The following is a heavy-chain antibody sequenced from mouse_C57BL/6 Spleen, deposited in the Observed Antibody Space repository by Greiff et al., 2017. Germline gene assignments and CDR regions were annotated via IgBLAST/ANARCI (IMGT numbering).Heavy chain of an antibody. CDR1: GYTFTDYY. Sequence: EVQLQQSGPELVKPGASVKISCKASGYTFTDYYMNWVKQSHGKSLEWIGDINPNNGGTSYNQKFKGKATLTVDKSSSTAYMELRSLTSEDSAVYYCARRDYGSSYWGYWGQGPTLTVSS. CDR2: INPNNGGT. J-gene: IGHJ2*01. V-gene: IGHV1-26*01. D-gene: IGHD1-1*01. CDR3: ARRDYGSSYWGY.